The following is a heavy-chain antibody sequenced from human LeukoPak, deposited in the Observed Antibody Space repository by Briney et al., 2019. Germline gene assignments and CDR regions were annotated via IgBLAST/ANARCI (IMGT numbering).Heavy chain of an antibody. D-gene: IGHD3-10*01. V-gene: IGHV3-74*01. CDR1: GFTFSDHY. CDR3: ARGGVLLWFGELLADY. J-gene: IGHJ4*02. CDR2: INSDGSST. Sequence: SGGSLRLSCAASGFTFSDHYMDWVRQAPGKGLVWVSRINSDGSSTSYADSVKGRFTISRDNAKNTLYLQMNSLRAEDTAVYYCARGGVLLWFGELLADYWGQGTLVTVSS.